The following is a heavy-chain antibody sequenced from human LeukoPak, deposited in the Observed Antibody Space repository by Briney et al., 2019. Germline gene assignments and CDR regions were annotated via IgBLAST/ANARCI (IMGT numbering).Heavy chain of an antibody. V-gene: IGHV3-9*03. CDR1: GFTYDAYA. Sequence: GGSLRLXCAASGFTYDAYAIHWVRRAPGKGLEGVSGTSWNSGGIGYADSVKGRFTISRDNAKNSLYLQMNSLRAEDMALYYCAKSMGYSYGHDAFDIWGQGTMVTVSS. CDR2: TSWNSGGI. D-gene: IGHD5-18*01. CDR3: AKSMGYSYGHDAFDI. J-gene: IGHJ3*02.